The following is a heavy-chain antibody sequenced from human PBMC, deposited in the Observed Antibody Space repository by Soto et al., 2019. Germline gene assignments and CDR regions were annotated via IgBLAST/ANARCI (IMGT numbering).Heavy chain of an antibody. CDR1: GFTFSSYG. CDR3: ATLYDFWSGYAPYYYYGMDV. V-gene: IGHV3-30*03. J-gene: IGHJ6*02. Sequence: GSLRLSCAASGFTFSSYGMHWVRQAPGKGLEWVAVISYDGSNKYYADSVKGRFTISRDNSKNTLYLQMNSLRAEDTAVYYCATLYDFWSGYAPYYYYGMDVWGQGTTVTVSS. D-gene: IGHD3-3*01. CDR2: ISYDGSNK.